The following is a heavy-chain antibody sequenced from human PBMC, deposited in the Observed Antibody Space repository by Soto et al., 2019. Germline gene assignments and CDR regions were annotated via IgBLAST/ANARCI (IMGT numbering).Heavy chain of an antibody. CDR1: GGSISGSPHY. D-gene: IGHD5-12*01. CDR3: ASXXXYSGYXXXXFDT. CDR2: IYYSGST. V-gene: IGHV4-39*01. Sequence: SETLSLTCTFSGGSISGSPHYLGWIRQPPGKGLEWIGHIYYSGSTYYNPSLKSRVTISVDTSKNQFSLNLSSVTAADTAVYXXASXXXYSGYXXXXFDTXGQGTMVTVSS. J-gene: IGHJ3*02.